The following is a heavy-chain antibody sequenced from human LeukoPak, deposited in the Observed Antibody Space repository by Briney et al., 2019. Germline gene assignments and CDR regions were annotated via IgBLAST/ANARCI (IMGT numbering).Heavy chain of an antibody. Sequence: PSETLSLTCTVSGGSISSYYWSWIRQPPGKGLEWIGYIYTSGSTNYNPSLKSRVTISVDTSKNQFSLKLSSVTAADTAVYYCARHASSEIDYWGQGTLVTVSS. J-gene: IGHJ4*02. D-gene: IGHD3-16*01. V-gene: IGHV4-4*09. CDR3: ARHASSEIDY. CDR2: IYTSGST. CDR1: GGSISSYY.